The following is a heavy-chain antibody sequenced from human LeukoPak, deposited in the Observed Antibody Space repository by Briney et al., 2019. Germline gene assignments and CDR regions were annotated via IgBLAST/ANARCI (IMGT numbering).Heavy chain of an antibody. CDR3: ARVNYGSGSYTYYFDY. CDR1: GFTFDDYG. V-gene: IGHV3-20*04. J-gene: IGHJ4*02. CDR2: INWNGGST. D-gene: IGHD3-10*01. Sequence: GGSLRLSCAASGFTFDDYGMSWVRQAQGKGLEWVSGINWNGGSTGYADSVKGRFTISRDNAKNSLYLQMNSLRAEDTALYYCARVNYGSGSYTYYFDYWGQGTLVTVSS.